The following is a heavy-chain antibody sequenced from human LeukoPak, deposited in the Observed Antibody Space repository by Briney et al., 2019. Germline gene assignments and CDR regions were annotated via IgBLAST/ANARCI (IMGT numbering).Heavy chain of an antibody. D-gene: IGHD4-23*01. J-gene: IGHJ4*02. V-gene: IGHV1-18*01. CDR1: GYTFTSYG. CDR3: ARQGYGGHSRGAADY. CDR2: ISAYNGNT. Sequence: ASVKVSCKASGYTFTSYGISWVRQAPGQGLEWMGWISAYNGNTNCAQKLQGRVTMTTDTSTSTAYMELRSLRSDDTAVYYCARQGYGGHSRGAADYWGQGTLVTVSS.